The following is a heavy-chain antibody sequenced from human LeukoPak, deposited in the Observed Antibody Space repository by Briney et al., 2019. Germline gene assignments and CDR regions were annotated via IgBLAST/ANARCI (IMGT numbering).Heavy chain of an antibody. V-gene: IGHV3-66*01. J-gene: IGHJ6*03. Sequence: GGSLRLSCAASGFTVSSNYMSWVRQAPGKGLEWVSVIYSGGSTYYADSVKGRFTISRDNSKNTLYLQMNSLRAEDTAVYYCARDRGSGWCGWDYYYMDVWGKGTTVTISS. CDR1: GFTVSSNY. CDR2: IYSGGST. CDR3: ARDRGSGWCGWDYYYMDV. D-gene: IGHD6-19*01.